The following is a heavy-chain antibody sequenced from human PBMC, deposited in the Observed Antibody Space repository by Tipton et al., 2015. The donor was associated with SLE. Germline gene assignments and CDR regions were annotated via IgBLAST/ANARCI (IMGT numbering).Heavy chain of an antibody. J-gene: IGHJ4*02. Sequence: TLSLTCTVSGGSISSYYWSWIRQSPGKGLEWIGYIYTSGSTNYNPSLKSRVTISADTSKNQFSLKLSSVTAADTAVYYCARAVDCSGGSCYPYYFEYWGQGTLVTVSS. V-gene: IGHV4-4*08. D-gene: IGHD2-15*01. CDR2: IYTSGST. CDR1: GGSISSYY. CDR3: ARAVDCSGGSCYPYYFEY.